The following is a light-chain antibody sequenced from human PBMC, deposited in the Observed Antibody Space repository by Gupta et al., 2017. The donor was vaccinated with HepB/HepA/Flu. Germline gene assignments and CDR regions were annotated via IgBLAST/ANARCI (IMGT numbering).Light chain of an antibody. CDR1: QSVLYSSNNKNY. CDR3: QLDETSPPIT. Sequence: DIVMTQSPDSLAVSLGERATINCRSSQSVLYSSNNKNYLAWYQQKPGQPPKLLIYWASTRESGVPDRFSGSGYGTDFTLTISMRQAEDVAVYYCQLDETSPPITFDCGTKVEIK. J-gene: IGKJ4*01. CDR2: WAS. V-gene: IGKV4-1*01.